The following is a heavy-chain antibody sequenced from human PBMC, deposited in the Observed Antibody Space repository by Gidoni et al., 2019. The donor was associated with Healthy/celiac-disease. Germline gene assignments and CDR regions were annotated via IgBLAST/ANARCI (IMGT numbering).Heavy chain of an antibody. J-gene: IGHJ6*03. D-gene: IGHD2-2*01. CDR3: ARGIVPAQRGYYYMDV. V-gene: IGHV3-74*01. Sequence: EVQLVESGGGLVQPGGSLRLSCAASGLTFSRHWMHWVRQAPGKGLVWVSRINSDGSSTSYADSVKGRFTISRDNAKNTLYLQMNSLRAEDTAVYYCARGIVPAQRGYYYMDVWGKGTTVTVSS. CDR1: GLTFSRHW. CDR2: INSDGSST.